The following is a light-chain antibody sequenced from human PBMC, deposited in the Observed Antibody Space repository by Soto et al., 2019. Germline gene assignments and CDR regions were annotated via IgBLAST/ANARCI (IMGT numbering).Light chain of an antibody. CDR2: EVS. V-gene: IGLV2-14*01. CDR1: SSDVGGYNY. J-gene: IGLJ2*01. Sequence: QSVLTQPASVSGSPGQSITIPCTGTSSDVGGYNYVSWYQQHPGKAPKLMIYEVSNRPSGVSNRFSGSKSGNTASLTISGLQAEDEADYYCSSYTSSSTLVLFGGGTKLTVL. CDR3: SSYTSSSTLVL.